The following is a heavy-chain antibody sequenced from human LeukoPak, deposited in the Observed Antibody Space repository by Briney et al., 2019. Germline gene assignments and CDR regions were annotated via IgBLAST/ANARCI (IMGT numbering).Heavy chain of an antibody. V-gene: IGHV3-9*01. CDR1: GFIFDDHG. CDR2: ISWSSGII. D-gene: IGHD3-3*01. Sequence: GGSLRLSCAASGFIFDDHGMHWVRQAPGKGLEWVSGISWSSGIIGYADSVKGRFTISRDNAKNSLDLQMESLRAEDTAVYYCAKDTGSPADAITMEDNAFDIRGQGTMVTVSS. CDR3: AKDTGSPADAITMEDNAFDI. J-gene: IGHJ3*02.